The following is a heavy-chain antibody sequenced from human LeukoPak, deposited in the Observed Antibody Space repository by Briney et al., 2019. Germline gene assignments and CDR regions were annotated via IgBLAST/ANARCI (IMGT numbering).Heavy chain of an antibody. CDR3: AKDSCSSTSCRRSYFDY. V-gene: IGHV3-9*01. CDR2: FGWNSGSI. Sequence: GGSLRLSCAASGFTFDDFAWPWFRQAPGKALEWFSGFGWNSGSIGYADSVKDRFTISRDNAKNSLYLQMNSLRAEDTALYYCAKDSCSSTSCRRSYFDYWGQGTLVTVSS. D-gene: IGHD2-2*01. CDR1: GFTFDDFA. J-gene: IGHJ4*02.